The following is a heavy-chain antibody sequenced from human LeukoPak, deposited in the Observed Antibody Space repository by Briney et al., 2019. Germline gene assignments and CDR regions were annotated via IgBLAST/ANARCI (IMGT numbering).Heavy chain of an antibody. V-gene: IGHV1-2*02. CDR2: INPNSGDT. Sequence: ASVKVSCKASGYTFTGYYMHWVRQAPGQGLEWMGWINPNSGDTNYAQKFQGRVTMTRDTSISTAYMELSRLRSDDTAVYYCAQDPDCGGGSCYSAQLFDSWGQGTLVNVSS. CDR3: AQDPDCGGGSCYSAQLFDS. J-gene: IGHJ5*01. CDR1: GYTFTGYY. D-gene: IGHD2-15*01.